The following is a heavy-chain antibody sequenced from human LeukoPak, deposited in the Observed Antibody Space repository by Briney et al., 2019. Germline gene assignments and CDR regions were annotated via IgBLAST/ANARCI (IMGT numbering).Heavy chain of an antibody. CDR2: INPGGGYT. Sequence: ASVKVSCKASGYTFTSYYMHWVRQAPGQGLEWMGIINPGGGYTSYAHKFQGRVTINRDTSTSPVYIELSSLRSEDTAVYYCARVAAAHNWFDPWGQGTLVTVSS. V-gene: IGHV1-46*01. CDR3: ARVAAAHNWFDP. D-gene: IGHD6-13*01. J-gene: IGHJ5*02. CDR1: GYTFTSYY.